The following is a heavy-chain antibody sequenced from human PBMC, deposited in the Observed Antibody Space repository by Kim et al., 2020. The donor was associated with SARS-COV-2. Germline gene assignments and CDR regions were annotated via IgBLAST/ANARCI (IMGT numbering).Heavy chain of an antibody. J-gene: IGHJ6*02. CDR2: IIPIFGTA. CDR1: GGTFSSYA. Sequence: SVKVSCKASGGTFSSYAISWVRQAPGQGLEWMGGIIPIFGTANYAQKFQGRVTITADESTSTAYMELSSLRSEDTAVYYCARGDYGSGSYYHYYYYYGMDVWGQGTTVTVSS. D-gene: IGHD3-10*01. CDR3: ARGDYGSGSYYHYYYYYGMDV. V-gene: IGHV1-69*13.